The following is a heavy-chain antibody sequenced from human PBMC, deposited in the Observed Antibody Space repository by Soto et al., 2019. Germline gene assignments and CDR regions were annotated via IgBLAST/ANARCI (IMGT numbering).Heavy chain of an antibody. CDR2: IYYTGST. D-gene: IGHD3-22*01. CDR3: ARKPCYYDTSAYRHAFDL. Sequence: SETLSLTCTVSGASVTSGTYHYGWIRQPPGKRLEWIGYIYYTGSTNYNPSLKSRVTISIDTSTNQFSLKLSSVTAADTAVYYCARKPCYYDTSAYRHAFDLWGQGTMVTVSS. V-gene: IGHV4-61*01. J-gene: IGHJ3*01. CDR1: GASVTSGTYH.